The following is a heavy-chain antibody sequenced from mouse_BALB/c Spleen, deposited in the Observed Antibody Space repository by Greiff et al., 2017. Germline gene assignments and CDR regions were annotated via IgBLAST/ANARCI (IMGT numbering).Heavy chain of an antibody. D-gene: IGHD1-1*02. Sequence: EVKLQESGPELVKPGASVKISCKASGYSFTGYFMNWVMQSHGKSLEWIGRINPYNGDTFYNQKFKGKATLTVDKSSSTAHMELRSLASEDSAVYYCARWGGNLAWFAYWGQGTLVTVSA. J-gene: IGHJ3*01. CDR1: GYSFTGYF. CDR3: ARWGGNLAWFAY. V-gene: IGHV1-20*02. CDR2: INPYNGDT.